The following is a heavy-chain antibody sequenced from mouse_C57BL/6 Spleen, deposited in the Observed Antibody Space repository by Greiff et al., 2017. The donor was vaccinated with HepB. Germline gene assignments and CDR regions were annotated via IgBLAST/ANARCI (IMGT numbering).Heavy chain of an antibody. CDR2: IYPGDGDT. V-gene: IGHV1-82*01. CDR1: GYAFSSSW. J-gene: IGHJ3*01. CDR3: AGGSSSFAY. Sequence: QVQLQQSGPELVKPGASVKISCKASGYAFSSSWMNWVKQRPGKGLEWIGRIYPGDGDTNYNGKFKGKATLTADKSSSTAYMQLSSLTSEDSAVYFCAGGSSSFAYWGQGTLVTVSA. D-gene: IGHD1-1*01.